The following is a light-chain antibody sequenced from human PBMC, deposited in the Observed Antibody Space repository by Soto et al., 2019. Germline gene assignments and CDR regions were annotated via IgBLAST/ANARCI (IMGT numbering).Light chain of an antibody. CDR1: QSVSSK. Sequence: EIVMTQSPATLSVSPGEGATLSCRASQSVSSKLAWYQQKPGHAPRLLIYGASTRDTGIPARFSGSGSGTEFTLIISSLQSEDSAVYYCQQYNSWLWTFGQGTKVEIK. CDR3: QQYNSWLWT. CDR2: GAS. J-gene: IGKJ1*01. V-gene: IGKV3-15*01.